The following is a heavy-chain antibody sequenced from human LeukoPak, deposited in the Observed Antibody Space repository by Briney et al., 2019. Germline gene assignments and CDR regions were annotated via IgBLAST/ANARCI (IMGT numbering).Heavy chain of an antibody. V-gene: IGHV4-59*11. Sequence: PSETLSLTCTVSGGSISSHYWSWIRQPPGKGLEWIGYIHYRGGTNYNPSLTSRVTISVDTSKNQFSLKLSSVTAADTAVYYCAVEGIKGFGWFDPWGQGTLVTVSS. CDR1: GGSISSHY. CDR3: AVEGIKGFGWFDP. D-gene: IGHD1-14*01. CDR2: IHYRGGT. J-gene: IGHJ5*02.